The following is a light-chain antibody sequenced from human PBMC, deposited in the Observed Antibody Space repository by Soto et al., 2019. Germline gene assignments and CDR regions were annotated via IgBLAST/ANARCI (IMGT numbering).Light chain of an antibody. CDR3: QQRSKWPPEVT. Sequence: EIVLTQSPATLSLSPGERATLSGSASQSVSSYLAWYQQKPGQAPRLLIYDASNRATGISARFSGSGSGTDFTLTISSLEPEDFAVYYCQQRSKWPPEVTFGQGTRLEIK. CDR1: QSVSSY. V-gene: IGKV3-11*01. CDR2: DAS. J-gene: IGKJ5*01.